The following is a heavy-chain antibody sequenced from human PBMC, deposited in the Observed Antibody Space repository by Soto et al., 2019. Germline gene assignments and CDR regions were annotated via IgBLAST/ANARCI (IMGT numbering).Heavy chain of an antibody. Sequence: GESLKISCKGSGYSFTSYWISWVRQMPGKGLEWMGRIDPSDSYTNYSPSFQGHVTISADKSISTAYLQWSSLKASDTAIYYCAKGKAHTLFGVDTLFDYWGQGTLVTVSS. CDR3: AKGKAHTLFGVDTLFDY. CDR2: IDPSDSYT. V-gene: IGHV5-10-1*01. D-gene: IGHD3-3*01. CDR1: GYSFTSYW. J-gene: IGHJ4*02.